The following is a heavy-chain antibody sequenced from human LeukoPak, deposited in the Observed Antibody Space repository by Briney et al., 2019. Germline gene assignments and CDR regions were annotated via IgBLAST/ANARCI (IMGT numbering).Heavy chain of an antibody. J-gene: IGHJ4*02. CDR3: VREMGSGTHYCLEF. V-gene: IGHV3-64D*06. D-gene: IGHD3-10*01. CDR2: INPSGSYV. Sequence: GGSLRLSCSASGFTFSSSPMHWVRQAPGKGLEYVSSINPSGSYVSYADLAKGRFTISRDNWRNTLHLQMNSLTPDDTAIYYCVREMGSGTHYCLEFWGQGALVTVSA. CDR1: GFTFSSSP.